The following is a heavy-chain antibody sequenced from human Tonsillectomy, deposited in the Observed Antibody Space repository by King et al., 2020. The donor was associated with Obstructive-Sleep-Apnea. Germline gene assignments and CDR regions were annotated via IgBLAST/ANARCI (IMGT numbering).Heavy chain of an antibody. J-gene: IGHJ6*02. CDR1: GGSFSGYH. V-gene: IGHV4-34*01. Sequence: HVQLPQWGAGLLKPSETLSLTCAVYGGSFSGYHWSWIRQPPGKGLEWIGEINPSGGTNYNPSLKSRVTISVDTSKNQFSLKLSSVTAADTAVYYCARGGRGRYNWNAIYYYYGLEVWGQGTTVTVSS. CDR3: ARGGRGRYNWNAIYYYYGLEV. D-gene: IGHD1-20*01. CDR2: INPSGGT.